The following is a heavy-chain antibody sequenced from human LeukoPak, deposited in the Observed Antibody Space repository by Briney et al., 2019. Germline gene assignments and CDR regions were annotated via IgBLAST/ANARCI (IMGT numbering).Heavy chain of an antibody. CDR3: ARPFHPLRYFDWLL. CDR1: GYTFSNYW. J-gene: IGHJ4*02. V-gene: IGHV5-51*01. Sequence: GESLKISCKASGYTFSNYWIGWVRQMPGKGLEWMGIIYPGESDIRYSPSFQGQVTFSADKSISTAYLQWSSLKASDTAMYYCARPFHPLRYFDWLLWGQGTLVTVSS. CDR2: IYPGESDI. D-gene: IGHD3-9*01.